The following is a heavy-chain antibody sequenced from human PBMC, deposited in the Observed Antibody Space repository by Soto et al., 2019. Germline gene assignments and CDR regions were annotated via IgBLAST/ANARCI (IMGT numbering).Heavy chain of an antibody. J-gene: IGHJ1*01. CDR2: INHSGTT. V-gene: IGHV4-34*01. CDR3: ATYRA. Sequence: SETLSLTCAVYGGSFSGYYWSWIRQPPGKGLEWIGEINHSGTTNYNPSLKSRVSMSVDTSKNQFSLKLTPVTTADTAVYHCATYRAWGQGTLVTVSS. D-gene: IGHD3-16*02. CDR1: GGSFSGYY.